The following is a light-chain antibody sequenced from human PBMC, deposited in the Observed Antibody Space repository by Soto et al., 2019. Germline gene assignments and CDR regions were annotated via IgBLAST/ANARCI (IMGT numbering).Light chain of an antibody. CDR1: SSDVGGYNY. CDR2: DVT. CDR3: CSYAGSYTWV. Sequence: QSALTQPRSVSGSPGQSVTISCTGTSSDVGGYNYVSWYQQYPGKAPTLMIYDVTKWPSGVPDRFSGSKSGTTASLPISGLQAEDEADYSCCSYAGSYTWVFGGGTKLTVL. J-gene: IGLJ3*02. V-gene: IGLV2-11*01.